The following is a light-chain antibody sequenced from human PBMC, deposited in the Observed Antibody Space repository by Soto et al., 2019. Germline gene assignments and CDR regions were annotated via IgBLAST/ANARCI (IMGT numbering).Light chain of an antibody. V-gene: IGKV3-20*01. CDR2: GAS. Sequence: EIVLTQSPGTLSLSPGERATLSCRASQSVSNNFLAWYQQKPGQAPRLFIYGASSRATGIPDRFSGSGSGTDCTLSISRLEPEDFAVYYCHQYSSSPLTFGGGTKVEIK. CDR1: QSVSNNF. J-gene: IGKJ4*01. CDR3: HQYSSSPLT.